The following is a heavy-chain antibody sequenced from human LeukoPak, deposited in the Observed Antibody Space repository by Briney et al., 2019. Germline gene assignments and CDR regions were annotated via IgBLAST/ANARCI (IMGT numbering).Heavy chain of an antibody. J-gene: IGHJ4*02. Sequence: PSETLSLTCTVSGGSISSYYWSWIRQPPGKGLEWIGYIYYSGSTNYNPSLKSRVTISVDTSKNQFSLKLSSVTAADTAVWYCARLSSSWTVRSFDYWGQGTLVTVSS. CDR2: IYYSGST. CDR3: ARLSSSWTVRSFDY. D-gene: IGHD6-13*01. CDR1: GGSISSYY. V-gene: IGHV4-59*01.